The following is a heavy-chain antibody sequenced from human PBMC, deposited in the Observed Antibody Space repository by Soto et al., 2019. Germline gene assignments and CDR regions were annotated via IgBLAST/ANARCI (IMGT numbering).Heavy chain of an antibody. CDR3: DGGSITMLGGPRAGVDG. D-gene: IGHD3-3*01. V-gene: IGHV4-30-4*01. Sequence: VQLPESGPVLVKPSQTLSLTCTVSGTSLSRGDYYWSWIRQPPGKCLEWIGYIYYSGSTYYNAALKRPVTMSVNKSKNHFSLNLNAATAADTAVYYCDGGSITMLGGPRAGVDGWGKEPTLTASS. CDR1: GTSLSRGDYY. CDR2: IYYSGST. J-gene: IGHJ6*04.